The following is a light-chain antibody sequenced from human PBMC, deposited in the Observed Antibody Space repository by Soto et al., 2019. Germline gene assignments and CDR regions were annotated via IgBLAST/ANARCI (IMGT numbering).Light chain of an antibody. CDR2: EVT. CDR3: SSFAGSNNFPYV. V-gene: IGLV2-14*01. Sequence: QSVLTQPASVSGSPGQSITISCTGSSSDVGAYNFVSWYQHHPGKAPKLILYEVTTRPSGVSSRFSGSKSGNTASLTISGLQADDEANYYCSSFAGSNNFPYVFGTGTKGTVL. CDR1: SSDVGAYNF. J-gene: IGLJ1*01.